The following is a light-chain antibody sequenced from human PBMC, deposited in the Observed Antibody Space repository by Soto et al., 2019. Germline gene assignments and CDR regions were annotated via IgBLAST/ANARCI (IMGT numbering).Light chain of an antibody. Sequence: DIPMTQSPSTLSASVGERVTITCRASQSISSWLAWYQQKPGKAPKLLIYDASSLESGVPSRFSGSGSGTEFTRTISSLQPDDFETYDCQQYNSYSYTFGKGTKLEIK. CDR3: QQYNSYSYT. CDR1: QSISSW. J-gene: IGKJ2*01. V-gene: IGKV1-5*01. CDR2: DAS.